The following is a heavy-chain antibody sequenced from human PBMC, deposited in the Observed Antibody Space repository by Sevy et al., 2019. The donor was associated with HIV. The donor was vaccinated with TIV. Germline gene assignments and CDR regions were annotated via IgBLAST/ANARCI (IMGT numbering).Heavy chain of an antibody. CDR3: ARGRGVIHYFDY. CDR1: GFTFSSYS. Sequence: GGSLRLSCAASGFTFSSYSMNWVRQAPGKGLEWVSSISSSSSYIYYAHSVKGRFTISRDNAKNSLYLQMNSLRAEDTAVYYCARGRGVIHYFDYWGQGTLVTVSS. CDR2: ISSSSSYI. J-gene: IGHJ4*02. V-gene: IGHV3-21*01. D-gene: IGHD3-16*02.